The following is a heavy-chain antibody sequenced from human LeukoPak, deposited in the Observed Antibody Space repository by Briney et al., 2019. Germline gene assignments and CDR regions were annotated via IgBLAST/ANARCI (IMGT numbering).Heavy chain of an antibody. D-gene: IGHD1-26*01. CDR1: GFTFSNYD. CDR3: ARGGATDY. Sequence: GGSLRLSCAASGFTFSNYDMHWVRQGTGKGLEWVSAIDTAGDTYYQGSVKGRFTISRENAKNFLYLQMNSLRAGDTAVYYCARGGATDYWGQGTLVTVSS. V-gene: IGHV3-13*01. J-gene: IGHJ4*02. CDR2: IDTAGDT.